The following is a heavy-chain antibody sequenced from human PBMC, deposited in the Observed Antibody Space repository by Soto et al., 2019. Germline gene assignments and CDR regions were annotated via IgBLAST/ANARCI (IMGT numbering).Heavy chain of an antibody. CDR2: INAGNGNT. D-gene: IGHD3-3*01. Sequence: ASVKVSCKASGYTFTSYAMHWVRQAPGQRLEWMGWINAGNGNTKYSQKFQGRVTITRDTSASTAYMELSSLRSEDTAVYYCARGGVEITIFGVVTHTLYHWFDPCGQGTLVTVSS. V-gene: IGHV1-3*01. J-gene: IGHJ5*02. CDR1: GYTFTSYA. CDR3: ARGGVEITIFGVVTHTLYHWFDP.